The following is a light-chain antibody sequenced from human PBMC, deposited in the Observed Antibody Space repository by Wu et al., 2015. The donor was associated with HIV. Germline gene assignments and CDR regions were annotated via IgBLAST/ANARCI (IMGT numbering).Light chain of an antibody. J-gene: IGKJ2*03. Sequence: EIVLTQSPATLSLSPGERATLSCRASQSVTSNYLAWYQQKPGQPPRLLIYGASSRATGIPDRFSGSGSGTDFTLTISRLEPEDFAVYYCQQYGSSTGDSFGQGTKLEIK. V-gene: IGKV3-20*01. CDR2: GAS. CDR3: QQYGSSTGDS. CDR1: QSVTSNY.